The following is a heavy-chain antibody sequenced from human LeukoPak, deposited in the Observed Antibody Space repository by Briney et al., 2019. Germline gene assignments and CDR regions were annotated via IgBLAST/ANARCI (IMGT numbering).Heavy chain of an antibody. CDR1: GFLFRAYD. Sequence: GGSLRLSCAASGFLFRAYDFHWVRQAPGKGLGWVAFISYDGSSKNYAQSVKGRFTISRDNSKNTLYVQMNSLRHEDTAVYYCARVTGHSGYDLKYWGQGALVTVSS. V-gene: IGHV3-30*01. CDR3: ARVTGHSGYDLKY. CDR2: ISYDGSSK. D-gene: IGHD5-12*01. J-gene: IGHJ4*02.